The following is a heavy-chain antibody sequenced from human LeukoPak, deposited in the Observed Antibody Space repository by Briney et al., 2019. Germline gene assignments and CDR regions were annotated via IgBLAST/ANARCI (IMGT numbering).Heavy chain of an antibody. Sequence: GGSLRLSCAASGFTFSSYAMHWVRQAPGKGLEWVAFISYDGSNKYYADSVKGRFTISRDNSKNTLYLQMNSLRAEDTAVYYCTRDHYGGHGYYMDVWGKGTTVTVSS. CDR1: GFTFSSYA. CDR3: TRDHYGGHGYYMDV. V-gene: IGHV3-30-3*01. D-gene: IGHD4-23*01. J-gene: IGHJ6*03. CDR2: ISYDGSNK.